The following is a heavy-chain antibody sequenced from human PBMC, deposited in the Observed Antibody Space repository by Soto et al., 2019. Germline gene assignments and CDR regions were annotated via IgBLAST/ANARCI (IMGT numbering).Heavy chain of an antibody. D-gene: IGHD2-15*01. J-gene: IGHJ6*02. CDR2: ISYDGSNK. Sequence: GGSLRLSCAASGFTFSSYGMHWVRQAPGKGLKWVAVISYDGSNKYYADSVKGRFTISRDNSKNTLYLQMNSLRAEDTAVYYCAKDPPSAHCSGGSCYSDYYYGMDVWGQGTTVTVSS. CDR1: GFTFSSYG. V-gene: IGHV3-30*18. CDR3: AKDPPSAHCSGGSCYSDYYYGMDV.